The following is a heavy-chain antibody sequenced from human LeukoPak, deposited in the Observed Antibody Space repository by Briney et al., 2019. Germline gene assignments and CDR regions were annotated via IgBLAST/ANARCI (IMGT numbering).Heavy chain of an antibody. CDR1: GFTFSSYA. D-gene: IGHD2-2*01. Sequence: GGSLRLSCAASGFTFSSYAMSWVRQAPGKGLEWVSAISGSGGSTYYADSVKGRFTISRDNSKNTLYLQMNSLRAEDTAVYYCAKDIVVVPAARVGDAFDIWGQGTMVTVSS. CDR3: AKDIVVVPAARVGDAFDI. CDR2: ISGSGGST. V-gene: IGHV3-23*01. J-gene: IGHJ3*02.